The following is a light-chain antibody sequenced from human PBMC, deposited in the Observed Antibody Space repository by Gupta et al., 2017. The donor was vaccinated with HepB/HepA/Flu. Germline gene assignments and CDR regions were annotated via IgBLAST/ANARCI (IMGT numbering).Light chain of an antibody. J-gene: IGKJ3*01. CDR1: ESITTW. CDR2: KAS. Sequence: QMTQSPSALSASVGDRVIITCRASESITTWLAWYQQKPGKAPKLLIYKASSLESGVPSRFSGSGSGTEFTLTISSLQPDDFATYYCQQRFTFGPGTRVDIK. CDR3: QQRFT. V-gene: IGKV1-5*03.